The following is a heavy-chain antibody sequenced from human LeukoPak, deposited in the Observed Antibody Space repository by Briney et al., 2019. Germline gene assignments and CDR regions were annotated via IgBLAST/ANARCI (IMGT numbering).Heavy chain of an antibody. CDR1: GYTFTSYD. J-gene: IGHJ5*01. CDR3: ERGSGRITIFGVVIILGRFDS. V-gene: IGHV1-8*01. Sequence: ASVKVSCKASGYTFTSYDINWVRQATGQGLEWMGWMNPNSGNTGYAHKFQGRGTITRNSSISTDYLELSSLRSEDTAVYYCERGSGRITIFGVVIILGRFDSWGQGTLVTVSS. CDR2: MNPNSGNT. D-gene: IGHD3-3*01.